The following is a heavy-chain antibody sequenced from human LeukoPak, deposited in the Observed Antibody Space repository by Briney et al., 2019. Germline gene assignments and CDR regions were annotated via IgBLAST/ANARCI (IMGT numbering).Heavy chain of an antibody. CDR2: IYDSGST. CDR1: GGSISNYY. CDR3: ARQSISGSSLSYFDY. J-gene: IGHJ4*02. V-gene: IGHV4-59*01. Sequence: SETLSLTCTVSGGSISNYYWSWIRQPPGKGLEWIGNIYDSGSTDYNRSLKSRVTISVDTSKNQCSLKLSSVTAADTAVYYCARQSISGSSLSYFDYWGQGTLVNVSS. D-gene: IGHD3-22*01.